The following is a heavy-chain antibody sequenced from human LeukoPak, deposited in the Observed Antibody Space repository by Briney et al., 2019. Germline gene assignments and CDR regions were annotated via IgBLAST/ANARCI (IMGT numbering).Heavy chain of an antibody. D-gene: IGHD6-6*01. Sequence: PSETLSLTCTVSGGSISSSSYYWGWIRQPPGKGLEWIGSIYYSGSTYYNPSLKSRVTISVDTSKNQFSVKLSSVTAADTAVFYCARDQTGSIAARGRIDYWGQGTLVTVSS. V-gene: IGHV4-39*07. CDR2: IYYSGST. CDR3: ARDQTGSIAARGRIDY. CDR1: GGSISSSSYY. J-gene: IGHJ4*02.